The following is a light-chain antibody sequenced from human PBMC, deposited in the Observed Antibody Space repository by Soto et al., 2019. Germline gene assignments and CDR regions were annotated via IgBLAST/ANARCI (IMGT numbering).Light chain of an antibody. J-gene: IGLJ2*01. Sequence: QSALTQPASVSGSPGQSITISCTGTSSDVGGYNYVSWYQQHPGKAPKLMIYDVSNRPSGVSNRISGSKSCSTASLTISGLQAEDEADYYCSSYTSSSTVVFVVGTTLTVL. CDR1: SSDVGGYNY. V-gene: IGLV2-14*01. CDR3: SSYTSSSTVV. CDR2: DVS.